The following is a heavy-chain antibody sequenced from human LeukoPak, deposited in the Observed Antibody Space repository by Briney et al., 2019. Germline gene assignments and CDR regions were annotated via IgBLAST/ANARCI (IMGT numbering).Heavy chain of an antibody. V-gene: IGHV4-59*01. CDR2: IYYSGST. CDR1: GGSISSYY. Sequence: PSETLSLTCTVSGGSISSYYWSWIRQPPGKGLEWIGYIYYSGSTNYNPSLKSRVTISVDTSKNQFSLKQSSVTAADTAVYYCARAYGAGSYYVFDYWGQGTLVTVSS. CDR3: ARAYGAGSYYVFDY. J-gene: IGHJ4*02. D-gene: IGHD3-10*01.